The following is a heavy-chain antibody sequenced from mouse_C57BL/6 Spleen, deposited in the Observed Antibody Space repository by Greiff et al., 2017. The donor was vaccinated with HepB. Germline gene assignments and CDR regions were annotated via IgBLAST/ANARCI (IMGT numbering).Heavy chain of an antibody. J-gene: IGHJ4*01. CDR3: ARDRNYAGAMDY. V-gene: IGHV5-17*01. CDR1: GFTFSDYG. Sequence: EVQWVESGGGLVKPGGSLKLSLAASGFTFSDYGMHWVRQAPEKGLEWVAYISSGSSTIYYADTVKGRFTISRDNAKNTLFLQMTSLRSEDTAMYYCARDRNYAGAMDYWGQGTSVTVSS. D-gene: IGHD2-1*01. CDR2: ISSGSSTI.